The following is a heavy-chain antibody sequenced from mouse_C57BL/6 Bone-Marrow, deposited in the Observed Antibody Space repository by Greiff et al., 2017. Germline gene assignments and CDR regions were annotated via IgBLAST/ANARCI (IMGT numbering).Heavy chain of an antibody. CDR2: IYPRSGNT. V-gene: IGHV1-81*01. Sequence: QVQLKESGAELARPGASVKLSCKASGYTFTSYGISWVKQRTGQGLEWIGEIYPRSGNTYYNEKFKGKATLTADKSSSTAYMELRSLTSEDSAVYFCARWTRWWYFDVWGTGTTVTVSS. J-gene: IGHJ1*03. CDR3: ARWTRWWYFDV. CDR1: GYTFTSYG.